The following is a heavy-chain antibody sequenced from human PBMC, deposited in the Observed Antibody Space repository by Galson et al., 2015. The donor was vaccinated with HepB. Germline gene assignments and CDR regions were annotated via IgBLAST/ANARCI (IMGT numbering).Heavy chain of an antibody. V-gene: IGHV1-58*01. D-gene: IGHD3-3*01. CDR3: AADPEPPYYDFWSGWGRDYYYYMDV. CDR2: IVVGSGNT. Sequence: SVKVSCKASGFTFTSSAVQWVRQARGQRLEWIGWIVVGSGNTNYAQKFQERVTITRDMSTSTAYMELSSLRSEDTAVYYCAADPEPPYYDFWSGWGRDYYYYMDVWGKGTTVTVSS. J-gene: IGHJ6*03. CDR1: GFTFTSSA.